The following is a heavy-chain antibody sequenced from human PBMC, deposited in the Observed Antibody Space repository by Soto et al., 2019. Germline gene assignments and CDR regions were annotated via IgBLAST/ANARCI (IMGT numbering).Heavy chain of an antibody. CDR2: ISDSGST. CDR3: ARDPGGHYCTSTSCLYFFDL. V-gene: IGHV3-23*01. Sequence: EVQLLESGGALVQPGGSLRLSCAASGFTFSNHAMNWVRQAPGKGLEWVSTISDSGSTYYADSVKGRFTISRDNSMNKLYLQMNSLRAEDTAVYYCARDPGGHYCTSTSCLYFFDLWGQGTLVIVSS. CDR1: GFTFSNHA. J-gene: IGHJ4*02. D-gene: IGHD2-2*01.